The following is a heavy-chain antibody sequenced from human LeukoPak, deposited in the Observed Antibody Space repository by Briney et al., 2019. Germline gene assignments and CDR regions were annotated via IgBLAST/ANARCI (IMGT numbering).Heavy chain of an antibody. CDR3: ARGKAHTYGYYFDP. CDR1: GDAISTYY. Sequence: PSETLSLTCTVSGDAISTYYCNWIRQTPGKGLEWIGHISNGRTDYNPSLKSRVIISVDTSKNQISLRLTSVTAADTAVYYCARGKAHTYGYYFDPWGQGTQVLVSS. D-gene: IGHD3-10*01. J-gene: IGHJ4*02. CDR2: ISNGRT. V-gene: IGHV4-4*08.